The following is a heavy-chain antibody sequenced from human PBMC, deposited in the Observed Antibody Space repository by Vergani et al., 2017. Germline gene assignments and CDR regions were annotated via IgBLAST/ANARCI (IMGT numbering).Heavy chain of an antibody. Sequence: QLQLQESGPGLVKPSETLSLTCTVSGGSISSSSYYWGWIRQPPGKGLEWIGSIYYSGSTNYNPSLKSRVTISVDTSKNQFSLKLSSVTAADTAVYYCARVGDNWNSHAFDIWGQGTMVTVSS. D-gene: IGHD1-7*01. J-gene: IGHJ3*02. CDR2: IYYSGST. CDR3: ARVGDNWNSHAFDI. CDR1: GGSISSSSYY. V-gene: IGHV4-39*07.